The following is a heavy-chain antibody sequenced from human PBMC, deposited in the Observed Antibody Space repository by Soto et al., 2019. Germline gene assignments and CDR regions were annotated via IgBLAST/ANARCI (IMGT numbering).Heavy chain of an antibody. Sequence: GESLKISCKGSGFSFTNYWIAWVRQMPGKGLEWMGIIYPGDSDTRYSPSFQGQVTISADKSISTAYLQWSSLKASDTAMYYCARVTSSGYYYYYGMDVWGQGTTVTVSS. CDR2: IYPGDSDT. CDR1: GFSFTNYW. J-gene: IGHJ6*02. CDR3: ARVTSSGYYYYYGMDV. V-gene: IGHV5-51*01. D-gene: IGHD3-22*01.